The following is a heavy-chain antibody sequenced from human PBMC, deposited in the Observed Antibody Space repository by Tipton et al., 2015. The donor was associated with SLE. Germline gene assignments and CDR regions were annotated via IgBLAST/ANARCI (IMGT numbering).Heavy chain of an antibody. J-gene: IGHJ4*02. Sequence: SLRLSCAASGFTFSSYGMHWVRQAPGKGLEWVAVIWYDGSNKYYADSVKGRFTISRDNSKNTLYLQMNSLRAEDTAVYYCATEGCSGGSCYSFDYWGQGTLVTVSS. CDR1: GFTFSSYG. V-gene: IGHV3-33*01. CDR3: ATEGCSGGSCYSFDY. CDR2: IWYDGSNK. D-gene: IGHD2-15*01.